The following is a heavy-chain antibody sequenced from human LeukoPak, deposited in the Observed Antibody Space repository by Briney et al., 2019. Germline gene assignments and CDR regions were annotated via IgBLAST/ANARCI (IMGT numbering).Heavy chain of an antibody. D-gene: IGHD4-17*01. J-gene: IGHJ3*02. CDR3: AKQTDNGDYVWDDAFDI. CDR2: ISGSGNST. V-gene: IGHV3-23*01. Sequence: GGSLRLSCVASGFIFKDYLMSWVRQAPGKGLEWVSAISGSGNSTYYADSVKGRFTISRDNSKNTLFLQMTSLRAEDTAVYYCAKQTDNGDYVWDDAFDIWGQGTMVTVSS. CDR1: GFIFKDYL.